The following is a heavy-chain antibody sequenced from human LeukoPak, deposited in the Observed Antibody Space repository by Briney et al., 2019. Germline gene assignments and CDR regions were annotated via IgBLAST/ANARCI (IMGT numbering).Heavy chain of an antibody. V-gene: IGHV4-39*01. CDR2: IYYSGST. CDR1: GGSISSSSYY. J-gene: IGHJ4*02. D-gene: IGHD3-10*01. CDR3: ARQRTKRVLWFGELPHFDY. Sequence: PSETLSLTCTVSGGSISSSSYYWGWIRQPPGKGLEWIGSIYYSGSTYYNPSLKSRVTISVDTSKNQFSLKLSSVTAADTAVYYCARQRTKRVLWFGELPHFDYWGQGTLVTVSS.